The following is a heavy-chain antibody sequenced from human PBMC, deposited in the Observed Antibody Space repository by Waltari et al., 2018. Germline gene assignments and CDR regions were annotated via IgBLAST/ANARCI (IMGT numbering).Heavy chain of an antibody. CDR2: IIPILGTA. V-gene: IGHV1-69*01. Sequence: QVQLVQSGAEVKKPGSSVKVSCKASGGTFSSYAISWVRRAPGQGLEWMGGIIPILGTANYAQKFQGRVTITADESTSTAYMELSSLRSEDTAVYYCARDIGRPPLGLYGMDVWGQGTTVTVSS. D-gene: IGHD3-16*02. CDR1: GGTFSSYA. J-gene: IGHJ6*02. CDR3: ARDIGRPPLGLYGMDV.